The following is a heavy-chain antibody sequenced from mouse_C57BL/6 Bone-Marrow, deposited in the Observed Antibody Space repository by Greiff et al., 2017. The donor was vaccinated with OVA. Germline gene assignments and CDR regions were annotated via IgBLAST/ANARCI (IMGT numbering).Heavy chain of an antibody. Sequence: QVQLQQSGPGLVQPSQSLSITCTVSGFSLTSYGVHWVRQSPGKGLEWLGVIWSGGSTDYNAAFISRLSISKDNSKSQVFFKMNSLQADDTAIYYCARNGDYYGWYFDVWGTGTTVTVSS. CDR2: IWSGGST. V-gene: IGHV2-2*01. CDR3: ARNGDYYGWYFDV. J-gene: IGHJ1*03. D-gene: IGHD1-1*01. CDR1: GFSLTSYG.